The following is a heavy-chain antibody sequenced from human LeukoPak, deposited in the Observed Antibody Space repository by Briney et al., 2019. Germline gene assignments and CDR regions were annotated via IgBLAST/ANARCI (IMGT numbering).Heavy chain of an antibody. CDR1: GGTFSSYA. CDR3: ARGQPSYYDILTGYQN. Sequence: GASVKVSCKASGGTFSSYAISWVRQAPGQGLEWMGGIIPIFGTANYAQKFQGRVTITADKSTSTAYMELSSLRSEDTAVYYCARGQPSYYDILTGYQNWGQGTLVTVSS. V-gene: IGHV1-69*06. CDR2: IIPIFGTA. D-gene: IGHD3-9*01. J-gene: IGHJ4*02.